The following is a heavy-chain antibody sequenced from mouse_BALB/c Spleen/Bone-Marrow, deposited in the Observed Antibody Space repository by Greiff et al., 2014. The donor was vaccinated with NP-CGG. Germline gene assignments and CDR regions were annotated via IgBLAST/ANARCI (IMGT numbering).Heavy chain of an antibody. CDR1: GFNIKDYY. Sequence: VQLKQSGAEIVRPGALVKLSCKASGFNIKDYYMQWVKQRPEQGLEWIGWIDPENGNTIYDPKFQGKASITADTSSNTAYLQPSSLTSEDTAVYYCARGDGYAMDYWGQGTSVTVSS. CDR2: IDPENGNT. CDR3: ARGDGYAMDY. J-gene: IGHJ4*01. V-gene: IGHV14-1*02.